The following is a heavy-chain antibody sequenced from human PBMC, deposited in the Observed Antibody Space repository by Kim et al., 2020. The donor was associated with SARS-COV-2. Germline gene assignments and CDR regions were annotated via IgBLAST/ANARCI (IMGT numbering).Heavy chain of an antibody. D-gene: IGHD6-19*01. CDR1: GFTFSTSE. CDR2: ISSGSTI. Sequence: GGSLRLSCAASGFTFSTSEMQWVRQAPGKGLEWVAYISSGSTIYYADSVKGRFTVSRDNSKNSLYLQMNSLRVEDTAVYYCARDSPAPGLQWLIQYHYGMDVWGQGTTVTVSS. J-gene: IGHJ6*02. CDR3: ARDSPAPGLQWLIQYHYGMDV. V-gene: IGHV3-48*03.